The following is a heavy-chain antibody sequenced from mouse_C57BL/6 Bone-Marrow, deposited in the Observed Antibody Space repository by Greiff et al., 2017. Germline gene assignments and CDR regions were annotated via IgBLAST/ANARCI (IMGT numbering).Heavy chain of an antibody. J-gene: IGHJ1*03. V-gene: IGHV1-69*01. CDR3: ARDYYGSRNPHFDV. Sequence: VQLQQPGAELVMPGASVKLSCKASGYTFTSYWMHWVKQRPGQGLEWIGEIDPSDSYTNYNQKFKGKSTLTVDKSSSTAYMQLSSLTSEDSAVYYCARDYYGSRNPHFDVWGTGTTVTVSS. CDR1: GYTFTSYW. CDR2: IDPSDSYT. D-gene: IGHD1-1*01.